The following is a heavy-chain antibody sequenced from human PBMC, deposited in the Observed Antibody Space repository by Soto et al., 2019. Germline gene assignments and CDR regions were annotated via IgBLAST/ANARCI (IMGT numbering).Heavy chain of an antibody. CDR3: ARDRTEGGSYADY. CDR2: IWYDGSNK. D-gene: IGHD1-26*01. V-gene: IGHV3-33*01. Sequence: QVQLVESGGGVVQPGRSLRLSCAASGFTFSSYGMHWVRQAPGKGLEWVAVIWYDGSNKYYADSVKGRFTISRDNSKNTLYLQMNSLRAEDTAVYYCARDRTEGGSYADYWGQGTLVTVSS. J-gene: IGHJ4*02. CDR1: GFTFSSYG.